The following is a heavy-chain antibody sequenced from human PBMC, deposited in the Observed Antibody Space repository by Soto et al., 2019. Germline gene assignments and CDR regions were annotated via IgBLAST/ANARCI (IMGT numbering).Heavy chain of an antibody. CDR2: ITSGGNT. CDR3: TKEKSVMYSGYDAFDV. CDR1: GFTFSDYE. Sequence: GGSLRLSCVASGFTFSDYEMNWVRQAPGKGLEWVAHITSGGNTMYADSVEGRFTISRDDADNSLYLQMNNLRGEDTALYHCTKEKSVMYSGYDAFDVWGRGTMVTVSS. D-gene: IGHD5-12*01. V-gene: IGHV3-48*03. J-gene: IGHJ3*01.